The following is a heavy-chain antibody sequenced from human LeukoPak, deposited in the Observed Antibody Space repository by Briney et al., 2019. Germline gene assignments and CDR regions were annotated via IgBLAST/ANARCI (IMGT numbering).Heavy chain of an antibody. Sequence: GGSLRLSCAASVFTFRRYWMSWVRQAPGKGREWVANIKQEGSEKYYVDSVRGRYTISRENAKNSLYLQMNSLRAEDTPLYFSARDLYRTNGVCFPTDDWGKGTLVTVSS. CDR2: IKQEGSEK. CDR1: VFTFRRYW. D-gene: IGHD2-8*01. V-gene: IGHV3-7*03. CDR3: ARDLYRTNGVCFPTDD. J-gene: IGHJ4*02.